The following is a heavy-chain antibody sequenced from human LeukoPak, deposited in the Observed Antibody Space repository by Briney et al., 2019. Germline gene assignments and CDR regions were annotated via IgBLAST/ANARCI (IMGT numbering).Heavy chain of an antibody. CDR1: GGSISSGDYY. V-gene: IGHV4-61*08. J-gene: IGHJ4*02. Sequence: SETLSLTCTVSGGSISSGDYYWSWIRQPPGKGLEWIGYIYYSGSTNYNPSLKSRVTISVDTSKNQFSLKLSSVTAADTAVYYCASLYSSSWSGSFDYWGQGTLVTVSS. CDR2: IYYSGST. CDR3: ASLYSSSWSGSFDY. D-gene: IGHD6-13*01.